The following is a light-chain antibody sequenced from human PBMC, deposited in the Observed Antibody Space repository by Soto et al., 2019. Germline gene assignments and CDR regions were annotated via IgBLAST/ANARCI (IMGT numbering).Light chain of an antibody. J-gene: IGKJ1*01. Sequence: DIQLIQSPSSLSASVGDRVTITCRANEKMTRYLNWYQQKPGKAPKLLIYAASNLQSGVPSRFSGSGSGADFILTISSLQPEDSATYYCHQSYSTPRTFGQGTKVEVK. CDR2: AAS. CDR3: HQSYSTPRT. V-gene: IGKV1-39*01. CDR1: EKMTRY.